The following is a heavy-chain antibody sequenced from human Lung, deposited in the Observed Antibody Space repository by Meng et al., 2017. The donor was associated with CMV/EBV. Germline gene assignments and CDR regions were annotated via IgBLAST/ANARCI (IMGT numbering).Heavy chain of an antibody. V-gene: IGHV3-11*01. J-gene: IGHJ4*02. Sequence: SXKISCAASGFSLSDFHMSWIRQAPGKGLEWVSNIRSSGVDKYYADSVKGRFTISRDDAKKSLYLQMNSLRAEDTAVYYCARDRPLYFFDYWGQGVLGXVSS. CDR3: ARDRPLYFFDY. CDR2: IRSSGVDK. CDR1: GFSLSDFH.